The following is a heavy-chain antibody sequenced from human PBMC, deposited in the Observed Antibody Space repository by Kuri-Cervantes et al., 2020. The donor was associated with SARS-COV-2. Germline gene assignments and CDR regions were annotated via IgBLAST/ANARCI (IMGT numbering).Heavy chain of an antibody. CDR2: INHSGST. J-gene: IGHJ6*02. CDR1: GFIFSDYG. D-gene: IGHD2-15*01. V-gene: IGHV4-34*01. Sequence: GSLRLSCSASGFIFSDYGMNWIRQPPGKGLEWIGEINHSGSTNYNPSLKRRVTISVDTSKNQFSLKLRSVTAADTAVYYCARAKRGLRSHYFYGMDVWGQGTTVTVSS. CDR3: ARAKRGLRSHYFYGMDV.